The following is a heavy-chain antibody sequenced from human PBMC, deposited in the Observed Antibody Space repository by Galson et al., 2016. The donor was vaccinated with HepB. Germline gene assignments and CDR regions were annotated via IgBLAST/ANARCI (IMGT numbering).Heavy chain of an antibody. J-gene: IGHJ6*02. CDR3: ARGRRRDDSSSWYYYGMDV. D-gene: IGHD6-13*01. CDR2: ISTSGSST. V-gene: IGHV3-23*01. Sequence: SLRLSCAASGFAFSVYGMTWVRQAPRKGLEWVSAISTSGSSTDYADSVKGRFTISRDNSKNTLYLQMNSLRAEDTAVYYCARGRRRDDSSSWYYYGMDVWGQGTTVTVSS. CDR1: GFAFSVYG.